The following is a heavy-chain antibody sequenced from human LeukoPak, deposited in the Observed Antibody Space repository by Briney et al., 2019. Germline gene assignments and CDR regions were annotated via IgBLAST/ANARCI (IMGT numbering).Heavy chain of an antibody. CDR3: ARRNFAWLLDY. Sequence: GGSLRLSCAASGFTFSSYCMSWVRQAPGKGLEWVANIKQDGSEKYYVDSVKGRFTISRDNAKNSLYLQMNSLGAEDTAVYYCARRNFAWLLDYWGQGTLVTVSS. V-gene: IGHV3-7*01. CDR2: IKQDGSEK. D-gene: IGHD3-9*01. CDR1: GFTFSSYC. J-gene: IGHJ4*02.